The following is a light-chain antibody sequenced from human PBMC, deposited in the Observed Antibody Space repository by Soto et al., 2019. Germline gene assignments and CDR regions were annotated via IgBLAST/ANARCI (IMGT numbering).Light chain of an antibody. V-gene: IGKV3D-20*02. Sequence: ETVLTQSPGTLSLSPGERATLSCRASQSVSSHYLAWYQQKPGQAPRLLIYGASSRAAGIPARFSGSGSGTDFTLTVNSLEPGDFALYYCQQHINWPLTFGGGTRLEIK. CDR1: QSVSSHY. CDR3: QQHINWPLT. J-gene: IGKJ5*01. CDR2: GAS.